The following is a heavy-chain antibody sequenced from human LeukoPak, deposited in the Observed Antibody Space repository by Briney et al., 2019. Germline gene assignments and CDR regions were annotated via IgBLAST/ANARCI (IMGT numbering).Heavy chain of an antibody. CDR1: GFTFNTYT. Sequence: PGGSLRLSCAASGFTFNTYTMNWVRQAPGKGLEWVSYISGSSGIIDYADSVRGRFTISRDNAKNSLYLQMNSLRAEDTAVYYCARVNYYDSSGYCAFDYWGQGTLVTVSS. V-gene: IGHV3-48*01. D-gene: IGHD3-22*01. J-gene: IGHJ4*02. CDR3: ARVNYYDSSGYCAFDY. CDR2: ISGSSGII.